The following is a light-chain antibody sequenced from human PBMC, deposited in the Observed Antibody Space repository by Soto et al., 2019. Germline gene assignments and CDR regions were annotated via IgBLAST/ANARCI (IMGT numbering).Light chain of an antibody. Sequence: DLPMTQSPPSLSSSVGDRVTVACRASHDIGNSLAWYQQRPGKSPRLLIYDASTLQSGVPDRLSGSGSGTHFILAITSLRPEDGAIYYCQNYNSAPFTFGGGTKVDVK. J-gene: IGKJ4*01. V-gene: IGKV1-27*01. CDR3: QNYNSAPFT. CDR2: DAS. CDR1: HDIGNS.